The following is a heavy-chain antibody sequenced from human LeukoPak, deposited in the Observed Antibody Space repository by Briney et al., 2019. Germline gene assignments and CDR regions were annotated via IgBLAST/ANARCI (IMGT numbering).Heavy chain of an antibody. CDR3: ANYGSGSYYNPGAFDI. Sequence: GESLNISCKGSGYSFTSYWIGWVRQMPGKGLEWMGIIYPGDSDTRYSPSFQGQVTISADKSISTAYLQWSSLKASDTAMYYCANYGSGSYYNPGAFDIWGQGTMVTVSS. CDR2: IYPGDSDT. V-gene: IGHV5-51*01. CDR1: GYSFTSYW. D-gene: IGHD3-10*01. J-gene: IGHJ3*02.